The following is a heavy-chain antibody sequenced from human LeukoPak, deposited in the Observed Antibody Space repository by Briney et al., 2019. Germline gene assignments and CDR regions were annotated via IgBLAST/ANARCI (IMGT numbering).Heavy chain of an antibody. CDR3: ARGRNDFEY. D-gene: IGHD1-14*01. Sequence: SQTLSLTCAISGDSVSSNTAAWSWIRQSPSRDLEWLGRTYYRSKWYNEYAVSVKGRITINPDTSKNQFSLQLNSVTPGDTAVYYCARGRNDFEYWGQGTLVTVSS. V-gene: IGHV6-1*01. CDR2: TYYRSKWYN. J-gene: IGHJ4*02. CDR1: GDSVSSNTAA.